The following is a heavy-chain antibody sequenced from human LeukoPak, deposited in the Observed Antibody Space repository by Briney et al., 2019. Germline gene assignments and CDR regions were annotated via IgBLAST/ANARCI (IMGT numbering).Heavy chain of an antibody. CDR1: GGSISSSSYY. J-gene: IGHJ5*02. Sequence: SETLSLTCTVSGGSISSSSYYWGWIRQPPEKGLEWIGYIYYSGSTYYNPSLKSRVTISVDTSKNQFSLKLSSVTAADTAVYYCARGYCSSTSCSHYNWFDPWGQGTLVTVSS. CDR3: ARGYCSSTSCSHYNWFDP. V-gene: IGHV4-39*07. CDR2: IYYSGST. D-gene: IGHD2-2*01.